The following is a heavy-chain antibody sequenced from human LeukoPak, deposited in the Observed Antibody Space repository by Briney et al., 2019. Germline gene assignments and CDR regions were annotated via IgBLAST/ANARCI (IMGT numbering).Heavy chain of an antibody. V-gene: IGHV4-38-2*02. CDR3: ARAVYGGNGDFVWGSKPYFDY. D-gene: IGHD3-16*01. Sequence: SETLSLTCTVSGYSISSGSYWGWIRQPPGKGLEWIGNIYYSGSTNYNPSLKSRVTVSVDTSKNQFSLKLSSVTAADTAVYYCARAVYGGNGDFVWGSKPYFDYWGQGTLVTVSS. J-gene: IGHJ4*02. CDR1: GYSISSGSY. CDR2: IYYSGST.